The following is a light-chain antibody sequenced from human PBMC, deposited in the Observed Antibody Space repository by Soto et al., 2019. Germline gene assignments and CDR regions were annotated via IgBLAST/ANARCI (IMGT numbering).Light chain of an antibody. V-gene: IGLV2-11*01. CDR2: DVS. J-gene: IGLJ3*02. Sequence: QSALTQPRSVSGSPGQSVTISCSGTSSDVGAYNLVSWYQQHPGKAPKLMIHDVSAQPSGVPDRFSGSKSGNTASLTISGLQAEDEADYYCCSYAGRYTWLFGGGTKLTVL. CDR3: CSYAGRYTWL. CDR1: SSDVGAYNL.